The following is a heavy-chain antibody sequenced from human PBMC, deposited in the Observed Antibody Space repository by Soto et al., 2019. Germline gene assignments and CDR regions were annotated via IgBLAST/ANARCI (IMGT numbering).Heavy chain of an antibody. V-gene: IGHV6-1*01. CDR3: GRAKEYNSSSGLDV. CDR2: TYYRSKWYS. Sequence: PSQTLSLTCGISGDSVSSNSAAWNWIRQSTSRGLEWLGRTYYRSKWYSDYAVSVKSRITINPDTSKNQFSLHLNSVTPEDTAVYYCGRAKEYNSSSGLDVWGRGTTVTVSS. J-gene: IGHJ6*02. D-gene: IGHD6-6*01. CDR1: GDSVSSNSAA.